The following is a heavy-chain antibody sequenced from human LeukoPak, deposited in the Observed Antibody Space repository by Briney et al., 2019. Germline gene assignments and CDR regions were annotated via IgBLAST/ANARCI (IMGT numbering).Heavy chain of an antibody. CDR2: ISNNGGRT. CDR1: GFTFSADA. J-gene: IGHJ4*02. D-gene: IGHD2/OR15-2a*01. Sequence: GGSLRLSCAASGFTFSADAMSWVRLAPGKGLEWVSAISNNGGRTDYADSVKGRFTISRDNSKSTLYLHMDSLRAEDTAVYYCARDEDTSALSEYWGQGTLVTVSS. V-gene: IGHV3-23*01. CDR3: ARDEDTSALSEY.